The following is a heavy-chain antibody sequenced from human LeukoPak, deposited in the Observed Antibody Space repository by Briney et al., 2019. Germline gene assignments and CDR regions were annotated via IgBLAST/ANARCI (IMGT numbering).Heavy chain of an antibody. D-gene: IGHD3-10*01. CDR3: AREPSVNYYGSGSYYPPSYGMDV. CDR1: GGSISSYY. Sequence: SETLSLTCTVSGGSISSYYWSWIRQPPGKGLGWVGDIYYSGSTNYNPSLNSRVPISVDTSKNQVSLKLSSVTAADTAVYYCAREPSVNYYGSGSYYPPSYGMDVWAKGPRSPSP. J-gene: IGHJ6*02. V-gene: IGHV4-59*12. CDR2: IYYSGST.